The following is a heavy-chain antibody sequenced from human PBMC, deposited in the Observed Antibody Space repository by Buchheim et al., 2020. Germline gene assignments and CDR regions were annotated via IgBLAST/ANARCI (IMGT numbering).Heavy chain of an antibody. Sequence: EVQLVESGGGLVKPGGSLRLSCAASGFTFSNAWMSWVRQAPGKGLEWVGRIKSKTDGGTTDYAAPEKGRFTISRDDSKKKLYLQMNSLKTEDTAVYYCTTDGGIVVVPAAIPHHGGDYWGQGTL. D-gene: IGHD2-2*02. CDR2: IKSKTDGGTT. J-gene: IGHJ4*02. CDR1: GFTFSNAW. V-gene: IGHV3-15*01. CDR3: TTDGGIVVVPAAIPHHGGDY.